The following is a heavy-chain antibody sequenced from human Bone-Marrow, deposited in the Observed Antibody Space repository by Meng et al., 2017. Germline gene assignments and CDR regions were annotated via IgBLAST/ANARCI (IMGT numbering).Heavy chain of an antibody. V-gene: IGHV3-30*01. D-gene: IGHD1-26*01. J-gene: IGHJ4*02. Sequence: VRVVEVGGGVVQPGRSLRLSCAASGFTFSSYAMHWVRQAPGKGLEWVAVISYDGSNKYYADSVKGRFTISRDNSKNTLYLQMNSLRAEDTAVYYCARDREVGEFDYWGQGTLVTVSS. CDR1: GFTFSSYA. CDR2: ISYDGSNK. CDR3: ARDREVGEFDY.